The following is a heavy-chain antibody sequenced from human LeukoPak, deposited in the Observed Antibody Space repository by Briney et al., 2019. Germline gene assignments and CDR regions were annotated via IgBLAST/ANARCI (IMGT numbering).Heavy chain of an antibody. V-gene: IGHV3-11*04. J-gene: IGHJ3*01. Sequence: PGGSLRLSCTASGFTFSDYYMSWFRQAPGKGLEWLSHISGSGRTIHYADSVKGRLTASRDTAKNSLYLQMNDLRAEDTAVYYCATDLTGTYGFDFWGQGTMVTVSS. D-gene: IGHD7-27*01. CDR3: ATDLTGTYGFDF. CDR1: GFTFSDYY. CDR2: ISGSGRTI.